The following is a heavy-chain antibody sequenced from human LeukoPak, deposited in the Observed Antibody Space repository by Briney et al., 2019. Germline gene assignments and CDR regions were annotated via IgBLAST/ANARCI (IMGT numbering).Heavy chain of an antibody. D-gene: IGHD6-19*01. CDR2: IYYSGST. CDR3: ARKPGIAVAGYYYYYGMDV. V-gene: IGHV4-59*01. Sequence: SETLSLTCTVSSGSISSYYWSWIRQPPGKGLEWIGYIYYSGSTNYNPSLKSRVTISVDTSKNQFSLKLSSVTAADTAVYHCARKPGIAVAGYYYYYGMDVWGKGTTVTVSS. CDR1: SGSISSYY. J-gene: IGHJ6*04.